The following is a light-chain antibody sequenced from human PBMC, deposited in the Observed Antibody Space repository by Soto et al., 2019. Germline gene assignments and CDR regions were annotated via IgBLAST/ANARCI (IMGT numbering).Light chain of an antibody. V-gene: IGLV4-69*01. CDR1: SGHSTYA. CDR3: QTLGIGTDVL. CDR2: LNSDGSH. Sequence: QPVLTQSPSASASLGASVELTCTLSSGHSTYALAWHQQQPEKGPRYLMKLNSDGSHSKGDGIPDRFSGSSSGAERYLTISSLQSEVEADYYCQTLGIGTDVLFGGGTKVTVL. J-gene: IGLJ2*01.